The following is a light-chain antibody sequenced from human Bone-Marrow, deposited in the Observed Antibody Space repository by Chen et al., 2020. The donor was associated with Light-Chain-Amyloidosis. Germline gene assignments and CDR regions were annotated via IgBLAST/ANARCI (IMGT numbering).Light chain of an antibody. CDR2: SNN. V-gene: IGLV1-44*01. J-gene: IGLJ3*02. Sequence: QSVLTQPPSASGTPGQRVTISCSGSSSNIGSNAVNWYQQLPGTAPTLLIYSNNQRPSGVPDRLSGSKSGTSASLAISGLQSDDEADYYCAAWDDSLNGWVFGGGTKLTVL. CDR3: AAWDDSLNGWV. CDR1: SSNIGSNA.